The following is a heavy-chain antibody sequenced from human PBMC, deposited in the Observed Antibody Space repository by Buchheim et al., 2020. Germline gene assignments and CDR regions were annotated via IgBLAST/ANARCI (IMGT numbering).Heavy chain of an antibody. D-gene: IGHD3-9*01. CDR2: IIPILGIA. V-gene: IGHV1-69*02. CDR1: GGTFSSYT. J-gene: IGHJ6*02. Sequence: QVQLVQSGAEVKKPGSSVKVSCKASGGTFSSYTISWVRQAPGQGLEWMGRIIPILGIANYAQKFQGRGTITADKSTRPTYMELSSLRSEDTAVYYCARSDYDILTGYDYYYYGMDVWGQGTT. CDR3: ARSDYDILTGYDYYYYGMDV.